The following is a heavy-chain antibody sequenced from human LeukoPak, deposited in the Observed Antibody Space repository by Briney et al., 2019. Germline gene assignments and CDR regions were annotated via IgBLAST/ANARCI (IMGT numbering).Heavy chain of an antibody. Sequence: GGSLRLSCAASGFSFGSHPMNWVRQAPGKGLEWVSGITGSGDYTYYIDSVQGRFTISRVNSKNMLFLQMNSLRAEDTAVYYCARGVMAARLYYFDYWGRGILVTVSS. CDR1: GFSFGSHP. CDR3: ARGVMAARLYYFDY. CDR2: ITGSGDYT. J-gene: IGHJ4*02. D-gene: IGHD2-21*01. V-gene: IGHV3-23*01.